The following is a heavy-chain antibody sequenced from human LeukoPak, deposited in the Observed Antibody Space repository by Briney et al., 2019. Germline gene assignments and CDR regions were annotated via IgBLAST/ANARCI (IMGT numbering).Heavy chain of an antibody. J-gene: IGHJ4*02. D-gene: IGHD5-18*01. CDR1: GYTFTSYY. CDR3: ARDYDSGYSYGYFDY. CDR2: INPSGGST. V-gene: IGHV1-46*01. Sequence: ASVKVSCKASGYTFTSYYMHWVRQAPGQGLGWRGVINPSGGSTSYAQKFQGRVTMTRDMSTSTVYMELSSLRSEDTAVYYCARDYDSGYSYGYFDYWGQGTLVTVSS.